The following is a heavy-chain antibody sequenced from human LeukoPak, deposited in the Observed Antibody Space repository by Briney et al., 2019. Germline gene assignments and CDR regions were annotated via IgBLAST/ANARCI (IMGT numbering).Heavy chain of an antibody. D-gene: IGHD2-2*01. CDR2: TYYRSTWYN. Sequence: SQTLSLTCAISGDSVSSNSVTWNWIRESPSRGLEWLGRTYYRSTWYNDYAVSVRGRITVNPDTSKNQFSLHLNSVTPEDTAVYYCARRLTQYDCFDPWGQGILVTASS. V-gene: IGHV6-1*01. CDR3: ARRLTQYDCFDP. J-gene: IGHJ5*02. CDR1: GDSVSSNSVT.